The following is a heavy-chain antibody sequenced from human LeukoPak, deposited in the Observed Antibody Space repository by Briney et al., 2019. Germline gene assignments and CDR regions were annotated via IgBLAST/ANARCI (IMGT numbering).Heavy chain of an antibody. Sequence: GGSLRLSCAASGFTFSNYGMSWVRQSPGKGLEWVSVTDTSGVITYYTDSVKGRFTISRDNSKNTLNLQMDSLRVEDTAVYYCAKGDTGVIRRYYLDSWGQGTLVTVSS. CDR3: AKGDTGVIRRYYLDS. CDR2: TDTSGVIT. V-gene: IGHV3-23*05. CDR1: GFTFSNYG. J-gene: IGHJ4*02. D-gene: IGHD5-18*01.